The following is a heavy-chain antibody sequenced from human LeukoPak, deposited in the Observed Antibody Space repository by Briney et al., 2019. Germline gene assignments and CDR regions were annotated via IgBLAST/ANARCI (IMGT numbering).Heavy chain of an antibody. CDR2: INHSGST. D-gene: IGHD3-9*01. CDR1: GGSFSGYY. J-gene: IGHJ5*02. Sequence: SETLSLTCAVYGGSFSGYYWSWIRQPPGKGLEWIGEINHSGSTNYNPSLKSRVTISVDTSKNQFSLKLSSVTAADTAVYYCARDDAYYDILTGYYLSGRFDPWGQGTLVTVSS. V-gene: IGHV4-34*01. CDR3: ARDDAYYDILTGYYLSGRFDP.